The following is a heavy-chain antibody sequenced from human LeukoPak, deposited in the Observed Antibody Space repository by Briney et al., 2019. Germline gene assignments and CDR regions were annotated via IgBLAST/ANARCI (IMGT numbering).Heavy chain of an antibody. CDR2: IYHSGST. CDR1: GYSLSSGYY. D-gene: IGHD6-13*01. V-gene: IGHV4-38-2*02. J-gene: IGHJ4*02. CDR3: ARVSTGSSHDY. Sequence: SETLSLTCTVSGYSLSSGYYWGWIRQPPGKGLEWIGSIYHSGSTYYNPSLKSRVTISVDTSKNQFSLKLSSVTAADTAVYYCARVSTGSSHDYWGQGTLVTVSS.